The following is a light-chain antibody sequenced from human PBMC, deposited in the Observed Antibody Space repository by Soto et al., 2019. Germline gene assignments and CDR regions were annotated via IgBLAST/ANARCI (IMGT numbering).Light chain of an antibody. CDR2: GNN. V-gene: IGLV1-40*01. Sequence: QSGLTRSPSLSGAPGHSVTISCTGSSSNIGAGYDLHWYQQLPATAPKLLIYGNNNRPSGVPDRLSGYKSDTSASLAIAGLQVVDEAAYYWQSYESSMSGYVFATGTKVTVL. CDR1: SSNIGAGYD. CDR3: QSYESSMSGYV. J-gene: IGLJ1*01.